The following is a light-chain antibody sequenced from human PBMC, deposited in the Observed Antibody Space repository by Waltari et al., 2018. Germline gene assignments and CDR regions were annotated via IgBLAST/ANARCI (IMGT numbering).Light chain of an antibody. CDR3: SSYTTGSTRYV. J-gene: IGLJ1*01. CDR2: DVN. V-gene: IGLV2-14*03. CDR1: SSDIGAYNF. Sequence: QSALTQPASVSGSPGQSITISCTGTSSDIGAYNFAPWYQKHPGKAPKVMRYDVNIRPSGFSSRFSVSKSGNTASLTISGLQAEDEADYYCSSYTTGSTRYVFGSGTKVTVL.